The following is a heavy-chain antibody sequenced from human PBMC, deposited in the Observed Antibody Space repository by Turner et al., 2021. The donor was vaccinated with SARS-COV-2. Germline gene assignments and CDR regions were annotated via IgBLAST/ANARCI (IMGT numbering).Heavy chain of an antibody. V-gene: IGHV3-21*01. Sequence: EVQLVESGGGLVKPGGSLRLSCAASGFTFSSYSMNWVRQAPGKGLEWVSSISSSSSYLYYADSVKGRFTISRDNAKNSLYLQMNSLRAEDTAVYYCARDCSIPSCEAWGQGTLVTVSS. CDR2: ISSSSSYL. CDR3: ARDCSIPSCEA. CDR1: GFTFSSYS. D-gene: IGHD2-2*01. J-gene: IGHJ5*02.